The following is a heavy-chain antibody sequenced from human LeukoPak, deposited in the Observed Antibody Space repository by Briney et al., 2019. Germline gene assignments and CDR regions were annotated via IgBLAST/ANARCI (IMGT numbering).Heavy chain of an antibody. Sequence: SETLSLTCTVSARSIPSSNYEWGWIRQPPGKGLEWIGSIFYTGNTHYNPSLESRVTIFVDTSKNQFSLRLTSVTAADTPVYYCARGPAEYTIDYWGQGTLVTVSS. J-gene: IGHJ4*02. CDR2: IFYTGNT. CDR1: ARSIPSSNYE. D-gene: IGHD6-6*01. V-gene: IGHV4-39*01. CDR3: ARGPAEYTIDY.